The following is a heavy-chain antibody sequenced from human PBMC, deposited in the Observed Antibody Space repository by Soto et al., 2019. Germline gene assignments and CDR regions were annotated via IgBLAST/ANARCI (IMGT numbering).Heavy chain of an antibody. CDR2: INQDGSET. D-gene: IGHD1-26*01. V-gene: IGHV3-7*01. CDR1: GSTFSSSW. J-gene: IGHJ1*01. Sequence: GGSLRLSCAASGSTFSSSWMSWVRQAPGKGLEWVANINQDGSETYYVDSVKGRLTISRDNAKNSLSLQMSSLRAEDTAVYYCARELIVGPAEYFQHWGQGTLVTVSS. CDR3: ARELIVGPAEYFQH.